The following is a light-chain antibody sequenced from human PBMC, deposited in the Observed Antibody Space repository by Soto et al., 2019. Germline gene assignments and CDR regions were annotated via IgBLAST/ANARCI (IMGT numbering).Light chain of an antibody. CDR3: QQYGSSPWT. CDR2: GAS. J-gene: IGKJ1*01. V-gene: IGKV3-20*01. Sequence: EIVLTQSPGTLSLSPGERATLSCRASQSVSSSYLAWYQQKPGQAPRLLIYGASSRATGIPDRFSGSGSGTDFTLTISRPEPEDFAVYYCQQYGSSPWTFGHGTKVEIK. CDR1: QSVSSSY.